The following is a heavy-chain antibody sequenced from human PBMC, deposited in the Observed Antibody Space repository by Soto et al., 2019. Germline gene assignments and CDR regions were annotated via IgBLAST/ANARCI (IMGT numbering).Heavy chain of an antibody. Sequence: QVQLQESGPGLVKPSGTLSLTCAVSGGSISSSNWWSWVRQPPGKGLEWIGEIYHSGSTNYNPSLKSRVTISVDKSKNQFSLTLSSVTAADTAVYYCARDPVVLMVYATVTYYYYGMDVWGQGTTVTVSS. CDR2: IYHSGST. J-gene: IGHJ6*02. D-gene: IGHD2-8*01. CDR1: GGSISSSNW. CDR3: ARDPVVLMVYATVTYYYYGMDV. V-gene: IGHV4-4*02.